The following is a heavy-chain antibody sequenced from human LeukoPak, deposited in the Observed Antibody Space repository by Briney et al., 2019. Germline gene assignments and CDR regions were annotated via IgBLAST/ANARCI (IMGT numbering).Heavy chain of an antibody. D-gene: IGHD3-16*01. CDR1: GFTFDDYA. Sequence: GGSLRLSCAASGFTFDDYAMHWVRQAPGKGLEWVSLISGDGGSTYYADSVKGLFTISRDNSKNSLYLQMNSLRTEDTALYYCAKGGGRGYYFDYWGQGTLVTVSS. CDR2: ISGDGGST. V-gene: IGHV3-43*02. J-gene: IGHJ4*02. CDR3: AKGGGRGYYFDY.